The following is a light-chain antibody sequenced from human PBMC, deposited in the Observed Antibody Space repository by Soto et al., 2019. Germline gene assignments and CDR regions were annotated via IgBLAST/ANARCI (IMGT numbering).Light chain of an antibody. Sequence: EVVVTQSPDTLSLSPGERATLSCRASHLVASGYLAWYQQKPGQSPRLLIYGASRRVTGIPDRFRGTGSGTDFTRTISDLEPEDSAVYHCQQYGSAPLSFGGGTKVEI. V-gene: IGKV3-20*01. CDR3: QQYGSAPLS. CDR1: HLVASGY. CDR2: GAS. J-gene: IGKJ4*01.